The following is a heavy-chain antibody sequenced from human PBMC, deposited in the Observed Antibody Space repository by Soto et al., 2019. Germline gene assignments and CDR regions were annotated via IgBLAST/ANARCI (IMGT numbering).Heavy chain of an antibody. Sequence: GGSLRLSCAASGFIFKNAWMIWVRQAPGKGLEWVGRIKSKTDDGTTDYAAPVRGRFAISRDDSKSMLYLQMNSLETEDTAVYYCATDNLVGTAPRYFDQWGQGTLVTVSS. CDR2: IKSKTDDGTT. J-gene: IGHJ4*02. CDR3: ATDNLVGTAPRYFDQ. D-gene: IGHD2-21*02. CDR1: GFIFKNAW. V-gene: IGHV3-15*07.